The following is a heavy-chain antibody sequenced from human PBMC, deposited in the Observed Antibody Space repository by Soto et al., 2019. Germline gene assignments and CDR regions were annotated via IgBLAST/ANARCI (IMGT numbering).Heavy chain of an antibody. Sequence: ASVKVSCKASGYTFTDYYMHWVRQAPGQGLEWMGWLNPNSGGTEYAQKFQGRVTMTRDTSISTAYMEMRSLTSGDTAVYYCARASAVAGRTSNSLPSGTRGQGTRFTVSS. V-gene: IGHV1-2*02. J-gene: IGHJ4*02. CDR1: GYTFTDYY. CDR2: LNPNSGGT. D-gene: IGHD6-19*01. CDR3: ARASAVAGRTSNSLPSGT.